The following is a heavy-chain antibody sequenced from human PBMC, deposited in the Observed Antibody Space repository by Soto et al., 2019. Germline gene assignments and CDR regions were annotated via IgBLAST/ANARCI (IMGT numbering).Heavy chain of an antibody. V-gene: IGHV5-51*01. D-gene: IGHD3-22*01. CDR1: GYSFTSYW. CDR2: IYPGDSDT. J-gene: IGHJ4*02. CDR3: ARHIPQNYYDSSGYYFDY. Sequence: GESLKISCKGSGYSFTSYWIGWVRQMPGKGLEWMGIIYPGDSDTRYSPSFQGQVTISADKSISTAYLQWSSLKASDTAMYYCARHIPQNYYDSSGYYFDYWGQGTMVTVSS.